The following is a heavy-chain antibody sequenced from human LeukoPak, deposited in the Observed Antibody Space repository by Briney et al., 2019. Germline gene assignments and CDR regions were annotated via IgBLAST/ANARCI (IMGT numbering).Heavy chain of an antibody. CDR1: GFTFSSYA. CDR2: ISYDGSNK. Sequence: GGSLRLSCAASGFTFSSYAMHWVRQAPGKGLEWVAVISYDGSNKYYADSVKGRFTISRDNSKNTLYLQMNSLRAEDTAVYYCARASMPGIADRYYFDYWGQGTLVTVSS. J-gene: IGHJ4*02. CDR3: ARASMPGIADRYYFDY. V-gene: IGHV3-30*01. D-gene: IGHD6-13*01.